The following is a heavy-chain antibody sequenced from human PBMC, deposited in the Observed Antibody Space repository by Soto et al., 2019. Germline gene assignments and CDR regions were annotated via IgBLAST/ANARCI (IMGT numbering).Heavy chain of an antibody. CDR3: ARDDSSGYLRA. J-gene: IGHJ4*02. Sequence: QVQLQESGPGLVKPSQTLSLTCTVSGGSISSGGYYWSWIRQHPGKGLEWIGYIYYSGSTYYNPSLKRRVTISVDTSKNQFCLKLSSVTAADTAVYYCARDDSSGYLRAWGQGTLVTVSS. V-gene: IGHV4-31*03. D-gene: IGHD3-22*01. CDR1: GGSISSGGYY. CDR2: IYYSGST.